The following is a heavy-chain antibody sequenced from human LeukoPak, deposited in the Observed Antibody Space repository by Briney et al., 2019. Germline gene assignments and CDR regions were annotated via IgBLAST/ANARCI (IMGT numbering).Heavy chain of an antibody. CDR2: IYYSGST. V-gene: IGHV4-59*01. CDR1: GGSISSYY. J-gene: IGHJ3*02. CDR3: AGAEINTYYYDSSGYYYVPAFDI. Sequence: SEALSLTCTVSGGSISSYYWSWIRQPPGKGLEWIGYIYYSGSTNYNPSLKSRVTISVDTSNNQFSLKLSSVTAADTAVYYCAGAEINTYYYDSSGYYYVPAFDIWGQGTMVTVSS. D-gene: IGHD3-22*01.